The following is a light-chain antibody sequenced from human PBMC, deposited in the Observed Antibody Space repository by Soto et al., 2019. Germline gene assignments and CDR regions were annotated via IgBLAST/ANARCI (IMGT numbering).Light chain of an antibody. CDR3: QQYNNWPPGT. CDR1: QVIGSRY. Sequence: EIVMTQSPGTLSLSPGERATISCRASQVIGSRYLAWYHQKSGQAPRLLIYGASSRATGIPDRFSGSGAGTDFTLTISRLEPEDCAVYYCQQYNNWPPGTFGQGTKLEIK. V-gene: IGKV3-20*01. J-gene: IGKJ2*01. CDR2: GAS.